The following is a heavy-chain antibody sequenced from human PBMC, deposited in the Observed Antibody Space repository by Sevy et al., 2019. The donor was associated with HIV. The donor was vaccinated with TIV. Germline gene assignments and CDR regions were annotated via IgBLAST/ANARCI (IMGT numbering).Heavy chain of an antibody. CDR3: AYGYGYCNGGSCLSFQH. CDR2: ISGSGGST. CDR1: GFTFSSYA. J-gene: IGHJ1*01. D-gene: IGHD2-15*01. V-gene: IGHV3-23*01. Sequence: GGSLRLSCAASGFTFSSYAMSWVRQAPGKGLEWVSAISGSGGSTYYADSVKGRFTISRDNSKNTLYLQMNSLRAEDTAVYYCAYGYGYCNGGSCLSFQHWGQGTLVTVSS.